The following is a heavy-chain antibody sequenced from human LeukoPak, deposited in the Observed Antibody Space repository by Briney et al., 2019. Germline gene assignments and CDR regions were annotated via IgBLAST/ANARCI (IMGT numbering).Heavy chain of an antibody. V-gene: IGHV4-4*02. D-gene: IGHD2-2*01. CDR3: ALNPDLVVPAAIDY. CDR1: GGSISSSNW. J-gene: IGHJ4*02. CDR2: IYHSGST. Sequence: SETLSLTCAVSGGSISSSNWWSWVRQPPGKGLEWIGEIYHSGSTNYNPSLKSRVTISVDTSKNQFSLKLSSVTAADTAVYYCALNPDLVVPAAIDYWGQGTLVTVSS.